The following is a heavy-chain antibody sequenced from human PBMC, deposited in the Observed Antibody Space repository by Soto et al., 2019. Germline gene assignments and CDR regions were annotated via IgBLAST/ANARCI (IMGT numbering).Heavy chain of an antibody. Sequence: SETLSLTCTVSGGSISSYYWSWIRQPPGKGLEWTGYIYYSGSTNYNPSLKSRVTISLDTSKTQFSLKLTSVTAADTAVYYCAREGGSYRDYFDYWGQGTLVTVSS. J-gene: IGHJ4*02. CDR3: AREGGSYRDYFDY. D-gene: IGHD1-26*01. CDR1: GGSISSYY. CDR2: IYYSGST. V-gene: IGHV4-59*12.